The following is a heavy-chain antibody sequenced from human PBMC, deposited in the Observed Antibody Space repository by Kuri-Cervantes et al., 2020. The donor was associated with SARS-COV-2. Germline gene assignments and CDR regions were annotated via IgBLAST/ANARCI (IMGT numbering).Heavy chain of an antibody. CDR2: ILHDGSNR. D-gene: IGHD1-26*01. J-gene: IGHJ6*03. Sequence: GESLKISCAASGFTFSSYGMHWVRQAPGKGLEWVTFILHDGSNRYYADSVKGRFTISRDNSKNTVSLQMNSLRIEDTAVYYCAKVGGSYYGDYYYYYMDVWGKGTTVTVSS. V-gene: IGHV3-30*02. CDR3: AKVGGSYYGDYYYYYMDV. CDR1: GFTFSSYG.